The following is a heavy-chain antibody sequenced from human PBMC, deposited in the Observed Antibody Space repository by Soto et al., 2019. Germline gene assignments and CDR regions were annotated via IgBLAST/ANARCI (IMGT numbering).Heavy chain of an antibody. V-gene: IGHV3-23*01. D-gene: IGHD5-12*01. CDR1: GFTLSNYA. CDR3: AKVLPLVTLQFDAFDI. J-gene: IGHJ3*02. Sequence: WGARRLPWAASGFTLSNYAMSLVRQAPGKGLEGGSAISGSGGSTYYSNSVKGRVTISRDKSKKTRYLQMNSLRAEATAVYYCAKVLPLVTLQFDAFDIWGQETMVTV. CDR2: ISGSGGST.